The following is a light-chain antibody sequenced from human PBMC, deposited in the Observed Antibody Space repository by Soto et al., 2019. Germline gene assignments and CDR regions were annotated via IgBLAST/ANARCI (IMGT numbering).Light chain of an antibody. J-gene: IGLJ2*01. CDR3: SSYTSTSAVV. V-gene: IGLV2-14*01. CDR1: SRDVGGYNY. CDR2: DVS. Sequence: QSALTQPASVSGSPGQSITISCTGTSRDVGGYNYVSWYQQHPGKAPKLMIYDVSNRPSGVSNRFSGSKSDNTASLAISGLQAEDEADYYCSSYTSTSAVVFGGGTKRTVL.